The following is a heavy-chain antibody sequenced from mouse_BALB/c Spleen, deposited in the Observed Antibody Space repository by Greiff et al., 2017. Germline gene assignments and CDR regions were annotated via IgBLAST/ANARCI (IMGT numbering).Heavy chain of an antibody. CDR1: GFTFSSYG. CDR2: ISSGGSYT. V-gene: IGHV5-6*01. CDR3: ARPIYYDYDEGAMDY. Sequence: EVMLVESGGDLVKPGGSLKLSCAASGFTFSSYGMSWVRQTPDKRLEWVATISSGGSYTYYPDSVKGRFTISRDNAKNTLYLQMSSLKSEDTAMYYCARPIYYDYDEGAMDYWGQGTSVTVSS. D-gene: IGHD2-4*01. J-gene: IGHJ4*01.